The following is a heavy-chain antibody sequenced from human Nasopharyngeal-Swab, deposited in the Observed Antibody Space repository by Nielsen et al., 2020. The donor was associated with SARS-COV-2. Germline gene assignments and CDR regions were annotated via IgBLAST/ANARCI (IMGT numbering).Heavy chain of an antibody. CDR2: IWYDGSNK. D-gene: IGHD2-15*01. CDR1: GFTFSSYG. J-gene: IGHJ4*02. Sequence: GESLQISCAASGFTFSSYGMHWVRQAPGKGLEWVAVIWYDGSNKYYADSVKGRFTISRDNSKNTLYLQMNSLRAEDAAVYYCTREGIVVVVAATDRFDYWGQGTLVTVSS. V-gene: IGHV3-33*01. CDR3: TREGIVVVVAATDRFDY.